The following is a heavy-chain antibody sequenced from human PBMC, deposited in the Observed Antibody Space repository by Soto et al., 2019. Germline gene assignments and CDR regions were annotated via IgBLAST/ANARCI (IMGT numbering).Heavy chain of an antibody. CDR2: INHSGST. D-gene: IGHD2-2*01. CDR3: ARVPSIIVVPAALYNWFDP. V-gene: IGHV4-34*01. CDR1: GGSFSGYY. Sequence: QVQLQQWGAGLLKPSETLSLTCAVSGGSFSGYYWSWIRQPPGKGLEWIGEINHSGSTNYNPSLDSRVTLSVDTSKNEFSLKLTSVTAADTAVYYCARVPSIIVVPAALYNWFDPWGQGTLVTVSS. J-gene: IGHJ5*02.